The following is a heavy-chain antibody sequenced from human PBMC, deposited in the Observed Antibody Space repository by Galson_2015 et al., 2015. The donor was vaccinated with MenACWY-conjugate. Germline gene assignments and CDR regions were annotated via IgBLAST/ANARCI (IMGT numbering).Heavy chain of an antibody. CDR3: ARLFITMSSGYYHGDAFDV. V-gene: IGHV5-10-1*01. CDR2: IDPSDSYT. J-gene: IGHJ3*01. D-gene: IGHD3-22*01. Sequence: QSGAEVKKPGESLRISCKGSGYSFTSYWISWVRQMPGKGLEWMGRIDPSDSYTNYSPSFQGHVTISADKSISTAYLQWSSLKASDTAMYYCARLFITMSSGYYHGDAFDVWGQGTMVTVSS. CDR1: GYSFTSYW.